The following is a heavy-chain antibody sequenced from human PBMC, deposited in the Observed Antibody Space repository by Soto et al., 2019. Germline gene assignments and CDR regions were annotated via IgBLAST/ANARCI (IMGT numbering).Heavy chain of an antibody. CDR1: GYTFTSYY. CDR3: ARENGSSGWYTPQFDY. D-gene: IGHD6-19*01. CDR2: INPSGGST. J-gene: IGHJ4*02. V-gene: IGHV1-46*01. Sequence: ASVKVSCKAPGYTFTSYYMHWVRQAPGQGLEWMGIINPSGGSTSYAQKFQGRVTMTRDTSTSTVYMELSSLRSEDTAVYYCARENGSSGWYTPQFDYWAQRTPVTGSS.